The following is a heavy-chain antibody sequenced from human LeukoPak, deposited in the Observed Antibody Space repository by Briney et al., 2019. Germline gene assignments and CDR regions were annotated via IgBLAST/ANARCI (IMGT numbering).Heavy chain of an antibody. V-gene: IGHV4-59*12. CDR2: IYYSGDT. D-gene: IGHD1-7*01. J-gene: IGHJ3*02. CDR3: ARRITGTNADAFDI. CDR1: GDSISPYY. Sequence: SETLSLTCIDSGDSISPYYWNWIRQPPGKGLEWIGYIYYSGDTNYNPSLKSRVTMSVDTSKNQFSLKLSSVTAADTAVYYCARRITGTNADAFDIWGQGTMVTVSS.